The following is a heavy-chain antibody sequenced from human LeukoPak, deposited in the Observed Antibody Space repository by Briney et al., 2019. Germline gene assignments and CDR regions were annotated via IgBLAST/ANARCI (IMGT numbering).Heavy chain of an antibody. J-gene: IGHJ6*04. CDR3: AELGITMIGGV. V-gene: IGHV3-48*03. D-gene: IGHD3-10*02. CDR2: ISSSGSTI. CDR1: GFTFDDG. Sequence: GGSLRLSCAASGFTFDDGMSWVRQAPGKGLEWVSYISSSGSTIYYADSVKGRFTISRDNAKNSLYLQMNSLRAEDTAVYYCAELGITMIGGVWGKGTTVTISS.